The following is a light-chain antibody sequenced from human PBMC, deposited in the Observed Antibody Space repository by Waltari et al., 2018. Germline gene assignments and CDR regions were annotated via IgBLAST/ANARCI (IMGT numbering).Light chain of an antibody. CDR2: GAS. CDR3: QQYDGSVVT. CDR1: QSVSSN. Sequence: EIVLTQSPATLSVSPGERATLSCRASQSVSSNLAWYQQKPGQAPRLLIYGASNRAPGIPDRFSGSGSGTDFTLTISRLEPEDSAVYYCQQYDGSVVTFGGGTKVEIK. J-gene: IGKJ4*01. V-gene: IGKV3-20*01.